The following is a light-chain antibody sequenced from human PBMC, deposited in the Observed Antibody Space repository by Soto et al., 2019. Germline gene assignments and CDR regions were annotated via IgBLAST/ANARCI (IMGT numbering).Light chain of an antibody. J-gene: IGKJ1*01. Sequence: DIQMTQSPSSLSASVGDRVTITCRASQGISNYLAWYQQKPGKVPKLLIYAASTLQSGVPSRFSGSGSETDFTLTISSLQPEDVATYYCQKYNSALWTFSRGTKVEIK. CDR2: AAS. CDR3: QKYNSALWT. V-gene: IGKV1-27*01. CDR1: QGISNY.